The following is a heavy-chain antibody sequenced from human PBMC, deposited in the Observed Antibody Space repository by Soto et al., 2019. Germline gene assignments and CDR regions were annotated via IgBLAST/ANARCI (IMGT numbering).Heavy chain of an antibody. CDR1: GYTFTSYY. D-gene: IGHD1-26*01. CDR3: ASELSVEGATYYYYGMDV. CDR2: INPSGGST. J-gene: IGHJ6*02. Sequence: ASVKVSCKASGYTFTSYYMHWVRQAPGQGLEWMGIINPSGGSTSYAQKFQGRVTMTRDTSTSTVYMELSSLRSEDTAVYYCASELSVEGATYYYYGMDVRGQGSTVTVYS. V-gene: IGHV1-46*03.